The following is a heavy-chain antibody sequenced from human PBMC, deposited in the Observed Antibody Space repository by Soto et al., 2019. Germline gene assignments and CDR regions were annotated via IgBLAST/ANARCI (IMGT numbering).Heavy chain of an antibody. J-gene: IGHJ3*02. Sequence: VGSLRLSCVASGFTFSTYAMRWVRQAPGKGLEWVSALTPSGGETYYAGSVKGRFTISRDNSMNALYLQMNSLRIEDTAVYYCAHPRGYGVFDAYDTWGQGTMVPV. V-gene: IGHV3-23*01. CDR3: AHPRGYGVFDAYDT. CDR1: GFTFSTYA. CDR2: LTPSGGET. D-gene: IGHD4-17*01.